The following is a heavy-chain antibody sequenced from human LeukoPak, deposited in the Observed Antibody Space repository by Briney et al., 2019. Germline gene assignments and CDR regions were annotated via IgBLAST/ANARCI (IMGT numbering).Heavy chain of an antibody. J-gene: IGHJ4*02. D-gene: IGHD5-18*01. CDR1: GGSISSYY. CDR2: IYTSGST. V-gene: IGHV4-4*07. Sequence: SETLSLTCTVSGGSISSYYWSWIRQPAGKGLEWIGRIYTSGSTNYNPSLKSRVTMSVGTSMNQFSLKLSSVTAADTAVYYCARDLAWGAMVYLGDYWGQGTLVTVSS. CDR3: ARDLAWGAMVYLGDY.